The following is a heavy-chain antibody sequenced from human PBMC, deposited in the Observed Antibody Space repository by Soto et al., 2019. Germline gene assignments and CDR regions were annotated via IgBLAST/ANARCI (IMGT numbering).Heavy chain of an antibody. Sequence: PGKGLEWVSSISSSSDYIYYADSMKGRVTISRDNAKNSLFLDMNSLTGEDTAVYYCARARVYATGPPDFWGQGTLVTVSS. V-gene: IGHV3-21*06. D-gene: IGHD6-13*01. CDR2: ISSSSDYI. J-gene: IGHJ4*02. CDR3: ARARVYATGPPDF.